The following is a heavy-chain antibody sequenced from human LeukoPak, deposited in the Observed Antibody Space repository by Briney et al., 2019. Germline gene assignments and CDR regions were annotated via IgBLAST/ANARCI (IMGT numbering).Heavy chain of an antibody. D-gene: IGHD6-13*01. CDR2: ISGSGGRT. CDR3: ASRPGHSNDWYVGIDY. Sequence: TGGSLRLSCAASGFTFSNYAMRWVRQAPGKGREGVSTISGSGGRTYYADSVKGRFTISRDNSKNTLYLQMHSLRAEDTALYYCASRPGHSNDWYVGIDYWGQGTLVTVSS. CDR1: GFTFSNYA. J-gene: IGHJ4*02. V-gene: IGHV3-23*01.